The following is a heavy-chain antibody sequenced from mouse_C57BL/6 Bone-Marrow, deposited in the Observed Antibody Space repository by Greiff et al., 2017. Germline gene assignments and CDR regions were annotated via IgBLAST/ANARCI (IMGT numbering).Heavy chain of an antibody. CDR1: GYTFTSYW. CDR2: IDPSDSYT. V-gene: IGHV1-50*01. CDR3: ARSGPLGRSFDY. Sequence: QVQLQQPGAELVKPGASVKLSCKASGYTFTSYWMQWVKQRPGQGLEWIGEIDPSDSYTNYNQKFKGKATLTVDTSSSTAYMQLSSLTSEDSAVFYCARSGPLGRSFDYWGQGTTLTVSS. D-gene: IGHD4-1*01. J-gene: IGHJ2*01.